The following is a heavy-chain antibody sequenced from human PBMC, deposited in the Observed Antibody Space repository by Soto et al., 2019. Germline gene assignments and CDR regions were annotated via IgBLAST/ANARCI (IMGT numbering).Heavy chain of an antibody. CDR1: GDSVSSNTAS. D-gene: IGHD1-7*01. CDR3: AGTTSHYWYYMDV. V-gene: IGHV6-1*01. Sequence: PSQTLSLTCAISGDSVSSNTASWNSIRQSPSRGLEWLGRTYYRSRWYHDHAVSVKSRITINPDTSKNQFSLQLTSVTPEDTAVYYCAGTTSHYWYYMDVWGKGTTVTVSS. CDR2: TYYRSRWYH. J-gene: IGHJ6*03.